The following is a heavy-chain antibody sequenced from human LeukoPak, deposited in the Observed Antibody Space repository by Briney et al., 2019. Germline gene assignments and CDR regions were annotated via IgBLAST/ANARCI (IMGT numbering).Heavy chain of an antibody. V-gene: IGHV4-59*01. CDR3: TRSGYGDHLDF. D-gene: IGHD4-17*01. J-gene: IGHJ4*02. CDR1: CGSISSYY. Sequence: PSETLSLTCTVSCGSISSYYWSWIRQPPGKGLESIGYIYNSGSTDYTDYNPSLKSRVTISVDSSKNQFSLRLSSVTAADAAVYYCTRSGYGDHLDFWGQGTLVTVSS. CDR2: IYNSGSTDYT.